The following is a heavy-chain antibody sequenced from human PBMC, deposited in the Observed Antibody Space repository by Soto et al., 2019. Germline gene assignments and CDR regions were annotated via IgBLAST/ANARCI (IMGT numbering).Heavy chain of an antibody. J-gene: IGHJ4*02. V-gene: IGHV3-23*01. CDR2: IIGSGGST. D-gene: IGHD6-6*01. Sequence: EVQLLESGGGLVQPGGSLRLSCAASGFTFSSYAMSWVRQAPGKGLEWVSAIIGSGGSTYYADSVKGRFTISRDNSKNTLYLQMNGLTADDPAVYYCAKDRERYSNSSPVIRSIDYWCEGTLVAVSS. CDR1: GFTFSSYA. CDR3: AKDRERYSNSSPVIRSIDY.